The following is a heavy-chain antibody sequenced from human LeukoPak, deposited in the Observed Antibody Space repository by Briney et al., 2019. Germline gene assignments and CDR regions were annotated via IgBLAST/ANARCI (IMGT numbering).Heavy chain of an antibody. Sequence: GGSLRPSCAASGFSFSSYTINWGRQAPGKGLEWVSSISIGSSYIYYGDSVKCRFTISRDNAKNSLYLQMNSLRAEDTAVYYCARVGTTTPGDYVHDVVDLWGQGTMVTVSS. J-gene: IGHJ3*01. V-gene: IGHV3-21*01. CDR1: GFSFSSYT. CDR3: ARVGTTTPGDYVHDVVDL. CDR2: ISIGSSYI. D-gene: IGHD4-17*01.